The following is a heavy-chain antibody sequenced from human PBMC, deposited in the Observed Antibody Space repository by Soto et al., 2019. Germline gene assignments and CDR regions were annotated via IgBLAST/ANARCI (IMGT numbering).Heavy chain of an antibody. V-gene: IGHV2-5*02. CDR1: GFSLSTSGVG. J-gene: IGHJ4*02. CDR3: ARRLAVAGRAPFDY. Sequence: QITLKDSGRTLVKPTQTLTLTCTFSGFSLSTSGVGVGWIRQPPGKALEWLALIYWDNDKRYNPSLKSRLTITKDTFKNQVVLTMSTMDPVDTATYYCARRLAVAGRAPFDYWGQGTLVTVSS. D-gene: IGHD6-19*01. CDR2: IYWDNDK.